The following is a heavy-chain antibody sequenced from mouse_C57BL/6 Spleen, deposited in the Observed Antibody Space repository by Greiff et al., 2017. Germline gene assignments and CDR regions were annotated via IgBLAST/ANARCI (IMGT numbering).Heavy chain of an antibody. J-gene: IGHJ4*01. Sequence: QVQLQQSGAELVKPGASVKLSCKASGYTFTSYWMHWVKQRPGQGLEWIGMIHPNSGSTNYNEKFKSKATLTVDKSSSTAYMQLSSLTSEDSAVYYCARDDYGYYAMDYWGQGTSVTVSS. CDR1: GYTFTSYW. CDR2: IHPNSGST. V-gene: IGHV1-64*01. D-gene: IGHD2-4*01. CDR3: ARDDYGYYAMDY.